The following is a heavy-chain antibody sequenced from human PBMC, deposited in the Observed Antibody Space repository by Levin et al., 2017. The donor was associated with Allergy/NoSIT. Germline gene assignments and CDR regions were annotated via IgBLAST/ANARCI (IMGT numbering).Heavy chain of an antibody. CDR3: ARDGGERLGELSRSYYYYGMDG. CDR1: GFTFSSYS. J-gene: IGHJ6*02. V-gene: IGHV3-48*01. CDR2: ISSSSSTI. D-gene: IGHD3-16*02. Sequence: QPGGSLRLSCAASGFTFSSYSMNWVRQAPGKGLEWVSYISSSSSTIYYADSVKGRFTISRDNAKNSLYLQMNSLRAEDTAVYYCARDGGERLGELSRSYYYYGMDGWGQGTTVTVSS.